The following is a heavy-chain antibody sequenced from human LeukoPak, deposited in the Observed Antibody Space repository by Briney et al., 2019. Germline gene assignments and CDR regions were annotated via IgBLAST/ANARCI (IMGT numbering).Heavy chain of an antibody. CDR2: INHSGST. V-gene: IGHV4-34*01. CDR1: GGSFSGYY. CDR3: ARIRRYSSGWYVGY. D-gene: IGHD6-19*01. J-gene: IGHJ4*02. Sequence: SETLSLTCAVYGGSFSGYYWSWIRQPPGKGLEWIGEINHSGSTNYNPSLKSRVTKSVDTSKNQFSLKLSSVTAADTAVYYCARIRRYSSGWYVGYWGQGTLVTVSS.